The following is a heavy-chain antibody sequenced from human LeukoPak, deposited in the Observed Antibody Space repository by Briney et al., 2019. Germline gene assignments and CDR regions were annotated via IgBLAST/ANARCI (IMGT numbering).Heavy chain of an antibody. V-gene: IGHV3-7*01. D-gene: IGHD3-3*01. CDR2: IKQDGSEK. J-gene: IGHJ4*02. CDR3: ARVRFLEWLLYYFDY. Sequence: GGSLRLSCAASGFTFSSYWMSWVRQAPGKGLEWVANIKQDGSEKYYVDSVKGRFTISRDNAKNSLYLQMNSLRAEDTAVYYCARVRFLEWLLYYFDYWGQGTLVTVSS. CDR1: GFTFSSYW.